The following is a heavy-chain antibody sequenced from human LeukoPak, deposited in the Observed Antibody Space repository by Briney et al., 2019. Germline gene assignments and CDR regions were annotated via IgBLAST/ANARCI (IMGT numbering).Heavy chain of an antibody. J-gene: IGHJ5*02. CDR2: IYYSGST. CDR1: GGSISSSSYY. CDR3: ARKEGGQLVNTRRWFDP. V-gene: IGHV4-39*07. Sequence: SETLSLTCTVSGGSISSSSYYWGWIRQPPGKGLEWIGSIYYSGSTYYNPSLKSRVTISVDTSKNQFSLKLSSVTAADTAVYYCARKEGGQLVNTRRWFDPWGQGTLVTVSS. D-gene: IGHD6-13*01.